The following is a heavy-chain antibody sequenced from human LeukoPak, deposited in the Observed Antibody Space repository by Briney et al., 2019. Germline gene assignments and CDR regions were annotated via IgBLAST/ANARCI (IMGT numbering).Heavy chain of an antibody. CDR3: ARDGGLDY. CDR2: INPNSGDT. CDR1: GYTFTGYY. J-gene: IGHJ4*02. V-gene: IGHV1-2*02. Sequence: GSSVKVSCKASGYTFTGYYMHWMRQAPGQGLEWMGWINPNSGDTNSAQKFRDRVTMTRDTSISTAYMELSRLRSDDTAVYYCARDGGLDYWGQGILVTVSS. D-gene: IGHD4-23*01.